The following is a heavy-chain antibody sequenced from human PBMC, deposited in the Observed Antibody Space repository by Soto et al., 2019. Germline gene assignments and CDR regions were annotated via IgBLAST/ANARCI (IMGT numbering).Heavy chain of an antibody. Sequence: SETLSLTCTVSGGSISSGDYYWSWIRQPPGKGLEWTGYIYYSGSTYYNPSPKSRVTISVDTSKNQFSLKLSSVTAADTAVYYCAREGSSSWLNWFDPWGQGTLVTVSS. D-gene: IGHD6-13*01. J-gene: IGHJ5*02. CDR1: GGSISSGDYY. CDR2: IYYSGST. CDR3: AREGSSSWLNWFDP. V-gene: IGHV4-30-4*01.